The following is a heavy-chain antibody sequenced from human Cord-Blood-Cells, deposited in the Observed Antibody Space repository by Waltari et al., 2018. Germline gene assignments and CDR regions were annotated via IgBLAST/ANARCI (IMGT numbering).Heavy chain of an antibody. CDR3: AKDRQYSSSFGDY. CDR2: ISGSGGST. V-gene: IGHV3-23*01. J-gene: IGHJ4*02. Sequence: EVQLLESGGGLVQPGGSLRRSCAASGFTFSSYAMRWVRRAPGKGLEWGSAISGSGGSTYYADSVKGRFTISRDNSKNTLYLQMNSLRAEDTAVYYCAKDRQYSSSFGDYWGQGTLVTVSS. CDR1: GFTFSSYA. D-gene: IGHD6-6*01.